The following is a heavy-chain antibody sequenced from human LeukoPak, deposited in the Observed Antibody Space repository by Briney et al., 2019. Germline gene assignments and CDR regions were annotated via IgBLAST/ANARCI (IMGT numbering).Heavy chain of an antibody. CDR3: AGDGLPAAADY. CDR2: INGDGTST. CDR1: GFTFSRTW. Sequence: LTGGSLRLSCTVSGFTFSRTWMRWVRQAPEKGLVWVSHINGDGTSTNYADSVKGRFTISRDNAKNTLFLQMNSLTVEDTAVYYCAGDGLPAAADYWGQGTLVTVSS. V-gene: IGHV3-74*01. D-gene: IGHD2-2*01. J-gene: IGHJ4*02.